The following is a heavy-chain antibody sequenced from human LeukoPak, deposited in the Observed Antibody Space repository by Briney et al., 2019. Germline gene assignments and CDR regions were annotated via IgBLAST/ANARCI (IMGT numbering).Heavy chain of an antibody. CDR2: ISGSGGST. Sequence: GGSLRLSCAASGFTFSSYAMSWVRQAPGKGLEWVSAISGSGGSTYYADSVKGRFTISRDNSKNKLYLQMNSLRAEDTAVYYCAFRGRVTMIVETFDYWGQGTLVTVSS. V-gene: IGHV3-23*01. CDR1: GFTFSSYA. D-gene: IGHD3-22*01. CDR3: AFRGRVTMIVETFDY. J-gene: IGHJ4*02.